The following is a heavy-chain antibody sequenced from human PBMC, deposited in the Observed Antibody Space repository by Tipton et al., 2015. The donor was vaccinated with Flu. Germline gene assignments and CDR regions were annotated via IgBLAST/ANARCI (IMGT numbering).Heavy chain of an antibody. D-gene: IGHD2-15*01. CDR1: GGSISDYY. CDR2: INHSGNT. J-gene: IGHJ4*02. CDR3: ARGVGF. Sequence: TLSLTCTVSGGSISDYYWSWIRQPPGKGLEWIGEINHSGNTNYNPSLKSRVTISGDTSKNQFSLKLSSVTAADTAVYYCARGVGFWGQGTLVTVSS. V-gene: IGHV4-34*01.